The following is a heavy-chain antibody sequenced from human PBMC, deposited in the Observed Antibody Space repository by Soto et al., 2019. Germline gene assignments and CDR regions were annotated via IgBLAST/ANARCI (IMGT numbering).Heavy chain of an antibody. CDR2: ISSGSSTI. Sequence: EVHLVESGGGLVQPGGSLRLSCAASGFTFSSYIMNWVRQAPGKGLEWVSYISSGSSTIYYADSVKGRFTISRDNAKNLLYLQMNSLRDEDTAVYFCAGGGSWTYIDYWGQGTLVTVSS. CDR3: AGGGSWTYIDY. V-gene: IGHV3-48*02. D-gene: IGHD3-16*02. J-gene: IGHJ4*02. CDR1: GFTFSSYI.